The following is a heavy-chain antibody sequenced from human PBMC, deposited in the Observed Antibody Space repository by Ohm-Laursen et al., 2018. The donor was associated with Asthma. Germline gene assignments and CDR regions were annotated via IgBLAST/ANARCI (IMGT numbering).Heavy chain of an antibody. CDR2: INSVFATT. Sequence: SVKVSCKSSGGTFSNYVIGWVRQAPGQGLEWMGGINSVFATTDYGQKFRGRVTITADEYTSTVNMTLSSLTSEDTAVYYCARKAGSCIVSTCYSLDFWGQGTLVTVSS. CDR3: ARKAGSCIVSTCYSLDF. D-gene: IGHD2-15*01. J-gene: IGHJ4*02. V-gene: IGHV1-69*13. CDR1: GGTFSNYV.